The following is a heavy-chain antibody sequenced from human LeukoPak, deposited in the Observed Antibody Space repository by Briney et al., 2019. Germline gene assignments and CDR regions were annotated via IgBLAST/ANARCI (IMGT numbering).Heavy chain of an antibody. V-gene: IGHV3-66*01. CDR1: GFIVSTDY. CDR2: IYIGGNT. CDR3: AASPNDDDSSALHDL. J-gene: IGHJ5*02. D-gene: IGHD3-22*01. Sequence: GGSLRLSCAASGFIVSTDYMSWLRQAPGKGLEWVSGIYIGGNTFYADSVKGRFAIARDNSKNTQYLQMNTLRAEDTAVYYCAASPNDDDSSALHDLCGQGNLVIVSS.